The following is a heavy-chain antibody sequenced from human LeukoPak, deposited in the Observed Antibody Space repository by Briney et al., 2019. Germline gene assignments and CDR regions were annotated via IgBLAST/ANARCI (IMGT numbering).Heavy chain of an antibody. D-gene: IGHD5-12*01. V-gene: IGHV3-48*04. CDR2: VGISSGNT. J-gene: IGHJ4*02. Sequence: GGSLRLSCAASGFTFSDYSMNWVRQVPGKGLEWISYVGISSGNTKYADSVKGRFTISGDIAKNSVFLQMNSLRVEDTAVYYCARDHRYAFDNWGQGTLVTVSS. CDR3: ARDHRYAFDN. CDR1: GFTFSDYS.